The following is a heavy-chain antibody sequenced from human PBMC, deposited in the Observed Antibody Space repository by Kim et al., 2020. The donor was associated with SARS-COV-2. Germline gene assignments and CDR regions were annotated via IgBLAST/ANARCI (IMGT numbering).Heavy chain of an antibody. D-gene: IGHD1-1*01. Sequence: YVPSFQGQVTISADKSISTAYLQWRSLKASDTAMYYCARHKDWNKGYFQHWGQGTLVTVSS. J-gene: IGHJ1*01. V-gene: IGHV5-51*01. CDR3: ARHKDWNKGYFQH.